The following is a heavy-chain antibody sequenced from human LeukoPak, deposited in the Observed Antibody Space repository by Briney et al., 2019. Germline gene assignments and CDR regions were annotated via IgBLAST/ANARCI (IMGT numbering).Heavy chain of an antibody. CDR1: GYTFTGYY. D-gene: IGHD6-6*01. CDR3: ARDSRSYLDY. V-gene: IGHV1-2*02. CDR2: ISPNNGGT. J-gene: IGHJ4*02. Sequence: ASVKVSCKASGYTFTGYYIHWVRQAPGQGLGWMGWISPNNGGTNYAQKFEGRAIMTRDTSIRKVYMELNGLRFDDTAVYYCARDSRSYLDYWGQGTLVAVSS.